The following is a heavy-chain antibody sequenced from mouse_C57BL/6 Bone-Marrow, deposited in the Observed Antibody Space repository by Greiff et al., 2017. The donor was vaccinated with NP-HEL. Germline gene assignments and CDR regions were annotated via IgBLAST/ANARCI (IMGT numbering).Heavy chain of an antibody. J-gene: IGHJ2*01. CDR3: AAGFDY. CDR1: GYTFTSYW. CDR2: IDPSDSYT. Sequence: QVQLQQPGAELVRPGTSVKLSCKASGYTFTSYWMHWVKQRPGQGLEWIGVIDPSDSYTNYNQKLKGKATLTVDTSSSTAYMQLSSLTSEDSAVYYCAAGFDYWGQGTTLTVSS. V-gene: IGHV1-59*01.